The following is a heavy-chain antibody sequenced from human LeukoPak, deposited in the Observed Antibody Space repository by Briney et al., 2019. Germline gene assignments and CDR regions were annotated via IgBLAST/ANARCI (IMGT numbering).Heavy chain of an antibody. CDR1: GYTLTELS. CDR2: FDPEDGET. J-gene: IGHJ6*02. D-gene: IGHD4-23*01. V-gene: IGHV1-24*01. Sequence: ASVEVSCKVSGYTLTELSMHWVRQAPGKGLEWMGGFDPEDGETIYAQKFQGRVTMTEDTSTDTAYMELSSLRSEDTAVYYCATGLRVGNSRYYYYGMDVWGQGTTVTVSS. CDR3: ATGLRVGNSRYYYYGMDV.